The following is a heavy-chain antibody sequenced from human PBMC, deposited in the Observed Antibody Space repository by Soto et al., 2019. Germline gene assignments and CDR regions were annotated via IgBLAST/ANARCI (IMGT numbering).Heavy chain of an antibody. V-gene: IGHV4-31*03. CDR2: IYYTGKT. CDR3: GRVHTAGAFYYYGTDV. CDR1: GDYIHVGGYY. J-gene: IGHJ6*02. Sequence: SETLSLTCSVSGDYIHVGGYYWTWIRQRPGKGLEWMGYIYYTGKTYYNPSLESRLTMSVDRSKNQFSLRLTSVTAADTAVYFCGRVHTAGAFYYYGTDVWGQGTTVTVSS. D-gene: IGHD3-10*01.